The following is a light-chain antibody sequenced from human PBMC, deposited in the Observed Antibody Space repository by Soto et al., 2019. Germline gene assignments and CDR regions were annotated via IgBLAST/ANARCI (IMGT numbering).Light chain of an antibody. J-gene: IGKJ4*01. CDR2: GAS. CDR1: QSVSSSY. CDR3: QQYASSPPLT. Sequence: EIVLTQSPGTLSLSPGERATLSCRASQSVSSSYLAWYQQKPGQAPRLLIYGASSRATVIPDRFSGSGSGTDFTLTISGLEPEDFAVYYCQQYASSPPLTFGGGTKVDIK. V-gene: IGKV3-20*01.